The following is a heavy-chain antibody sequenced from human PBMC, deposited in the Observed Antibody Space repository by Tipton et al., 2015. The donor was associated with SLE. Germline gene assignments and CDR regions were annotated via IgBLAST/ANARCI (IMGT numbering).Heavy chain of an antibody. V-gene: IGHV1-18*01. CDR1: GYTFTTSG. D-gene: IGHD1-26*01. J-gene: IGHJ3*01. CDR3: ARGGIYSYGNAFDV. Sequence: QLVQSGAEVKKPGASVKVSCKASGYTFTTSGFNWVRQAPGQGLEWMGWISAYNGNTNYAQKFQGRVTMTTDTSTSTAYMELRSLRSDDTAVYYCARGGIYSYGNAFDVWGQGTMVTVSS. CDR2: ISAYNGNT.